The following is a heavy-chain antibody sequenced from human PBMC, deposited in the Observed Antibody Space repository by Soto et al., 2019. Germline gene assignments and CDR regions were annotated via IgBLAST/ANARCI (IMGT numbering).Heavy chain of an antibody. CDR1: GFTFSSYA. J-gene: IGHJ6*02. V-gene: IGHV3-23*01. CDR3: AKDRDGAAAGPTKFYGMDV. CDR2: ISGSGGST. Sequence: EVQLLESGGGLVQPGGSLRLSCAASGFTFSSYAMSWVRQAPGKGLEWVSVISGSGGSTYYADSVRGRFTISRDNSKNTLYPQMNSLRAEDTAVYYCAKDRDGAAAGPTKFYGMDVWGQGTTVTVSS. D-gene: IGHD6-13*01.